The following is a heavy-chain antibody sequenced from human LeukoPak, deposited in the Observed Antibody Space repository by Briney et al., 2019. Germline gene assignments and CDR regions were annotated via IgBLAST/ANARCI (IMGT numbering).Heavy chain of an antibody. Sequence: ASVKVSCKASGESFSGYFMHWGRQAPGQGLELGGRITPENGDTKYPQKFQGRVTLTRDTSMKTASMQLSGLRSDDTAIYYCSRDHGATGSTGFDPWGQGTLVIVSS. CDR1: GESFSGYF. V-gene: IGHV1-2*06. CDR3: SRDHGATGSTGFDP. D-gene: IGHD1-1*01. CDR2: ITPENGDT. J-gene: IGHJ5*02.